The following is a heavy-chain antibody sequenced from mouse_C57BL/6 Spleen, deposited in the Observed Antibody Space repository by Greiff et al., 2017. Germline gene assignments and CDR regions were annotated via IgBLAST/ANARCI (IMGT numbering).Heavy chain of an antibody. Sequence: EVNVVESGGGLVKPGGSLKLSCAASGFTFSSYTMSWVRQTPEKRLEWVATISGGGGNTYYPDSVKGRFTISRDNAKNTLYLQMSSLRSEDTALYYCARQTFYYFDYWGQGTTLTVSS. V-gene: IGHV5-9*01. CDR1: GFTFSSYT. CDR3: ARQTFYYFDY. CDR2: ISGGGGNT. J-gene: IGHJ2*01.